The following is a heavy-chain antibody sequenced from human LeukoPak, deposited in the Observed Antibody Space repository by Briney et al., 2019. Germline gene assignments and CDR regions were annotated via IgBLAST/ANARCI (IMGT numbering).Heavy chain of an antibody. CDR1: GGSISSSSYY. J-gene: IGHJ4*02. D-gene: IGHD6-19*01. V-gene: IGHV4-61*05. Sequence: KPSETLSLTCTVSGGSISSSSYYWGWIRQPPGKGLEWIGYIYYSGSTNYNPSLKSRVTISVDTSKNQFSLKLSSVTAADTAVYYCARGSSGWYGGSLVDYWGQGTLVTVSS. CDR2: IYYSGST. CDR3: ARGSSGWYGGSLVDY.